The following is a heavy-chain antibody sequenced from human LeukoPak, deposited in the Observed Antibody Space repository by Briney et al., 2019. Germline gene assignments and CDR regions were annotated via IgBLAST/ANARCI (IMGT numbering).Heavy chain of an antibody. CDR1: GGSISSDY. V-gene: IGHV4-59*08. Sequence: SETLSLTCTVSGGSISSDYWTWIRQPPGKGLEWIGYIYHSGTTNYNPSLKSRVTISIDTSKNQFSLKLSSVTAADTAVYYWARHLNTPMVKAHFDYWGQGTLITVSS. CDR2: IYHSGTT. J-gene: IGHJ4*02. CDR3: ARHLNTPMVKAHFDY. D-gene: IGHD5-18*01.